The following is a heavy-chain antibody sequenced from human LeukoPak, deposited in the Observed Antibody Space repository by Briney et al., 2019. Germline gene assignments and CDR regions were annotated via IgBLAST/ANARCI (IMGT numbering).Heavy chain of an antibody. J-gene: IGHJ4*02. D-gene: IGHD6-13*01. V-gene: IGHV4-59*01. CDR3: ARGVYIAAAQYGY. CDR2: IYYSGTT. CDR1: GGSISSYY. Sequence: SETLSLTCTVSGGSISSYYWSWIRQPPGKGLEWIGYIYYSGTTNYNPSLKSRVTISVDTSKNQFALKLSSVTAADTAVYYCARGVYIAAAQYGYWGQGTLVTVSS.